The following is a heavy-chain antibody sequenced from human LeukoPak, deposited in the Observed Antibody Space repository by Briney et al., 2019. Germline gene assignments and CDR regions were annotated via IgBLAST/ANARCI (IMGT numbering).Heavy chain of an antibody. D-gene: IGHD6-13*01. CDR2: ISYDGSNK. CDR1: GFTFSSYG. CDR3: AKAGDSGSWYPTKYYYGMDV. J-gene: IGHJ6*02. Sequence: PGGSLRLSCAASGFTFSSYGMHWVRQAPGKGLEWVAVISYDGSNKYYADSVKGRFTISRDNSKNTLYLQMNSLRAEDTAVYYCAKAGDSGSWYPTKYYYGMDVWGQGTTVTVSS. V-gene: IGHV3-30*18.